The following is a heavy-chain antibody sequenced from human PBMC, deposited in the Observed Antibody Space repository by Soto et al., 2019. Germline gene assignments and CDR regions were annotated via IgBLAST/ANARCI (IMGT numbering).Heavy chain of an antibody. V-gene: IGHV4-59*01. Sequence: QVQLQESGPGLVKPSETLSLTCTVSGDSISSSYWNWIRQAPGQGLEWIGYVDDTGTTNYNPSLKSRVTLTVAPSNNQYSLKLSSVTAADTAVYYCARGVLEWLLRDSYYYYMDVWGKGTTVTVSS. CDR3: ARGVLEWLLRDSYYYYMDV. D-gene: IGHD3-3*01. CDR1: GDSISSSY. CDR2: VDDTGTT. J-gene: IGHJ6*03.